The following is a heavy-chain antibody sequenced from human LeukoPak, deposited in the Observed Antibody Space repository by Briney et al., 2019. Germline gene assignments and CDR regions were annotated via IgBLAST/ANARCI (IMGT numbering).Heavy chain of an antibody. CDR3: ARDPIAVAVADY. J-gene: IGHJ4*02. Sequence: GGSLRLSCAASGFTFSSYSMNWVRQAPGKGLEWVSYISSSSSTTYYADSVKGRFTISRDNAKNSLYLQMNSLRAEDTAVYYCARDPIAVAVADYWGQGTLVTVSS. CDR2: ISSSSSTT. V-gene: IGHV3-48*04. D-gene: IGHD6-19*01. CDR1: GFTFSSYS.